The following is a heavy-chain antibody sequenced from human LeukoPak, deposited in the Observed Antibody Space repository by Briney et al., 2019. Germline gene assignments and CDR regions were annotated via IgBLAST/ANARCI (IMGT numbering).Heavy chain of an antibody. CDR1: GFTFSSYD. J-gene: IGHJ3*02. CDR3: AREGVEMATKAAFDI. D-gene: IGHD5-24*01. V-gene: IGHV3-13*04. Sequence: GGSLRLSCAASGFTFSSYDMHWVRHATGKGLEWVSAIGTAGDTYYPGSAKGRFTISRENAKNSLYLQMNSLRAGDTAVYYCAREGVEMATKAAFDIWGQGTMVTVSS. CDR2: IGTAGDT.